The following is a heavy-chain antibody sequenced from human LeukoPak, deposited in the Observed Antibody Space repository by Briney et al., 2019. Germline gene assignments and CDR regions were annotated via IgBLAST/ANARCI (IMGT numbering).Heavy chain of an antibody. V-gene: IGHV3-23*01. CDR3: AKGWWDMRDYFDY. CDR2: INGSGGTT. D-gene: IGHD2-8*02. Sequence: GGSLRLSCAASGFTFSSYAMSWVRQAPGKGLEWVAAINGSGGTTYYADSVKGRFTLSSDTSKHTPHLQMSSLRAEATAVYYCAKGWWDMRDYFDYWGQGTLVTVSS. J-gene: IGHJ4*02. CDR1: GFTFSSYA.